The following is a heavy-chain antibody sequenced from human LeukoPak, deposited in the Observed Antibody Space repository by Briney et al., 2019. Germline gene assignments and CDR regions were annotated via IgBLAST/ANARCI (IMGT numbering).Heavy chain of an antibody. CDR3: ARDYAGSDSRVTYSSSWFNYYYYGMDV. CDR2: ISSSSSTI. J-gene: IGHJ6*02. D-gene: IGHD6-13*01. Sequence: GGSLRLSCAASGFTFSSYSMNWVRQAPGKGLEWVSYISSSSSTIYYADSVKGRFTISRDNAKNSLYLQMNSLRAEDTAVYYCARDYAGSDSRVTYSSSWFNYYYYGMDVWGQGTTVTVSS. CDR1: GFTFSSYS. V-gene: IGHV3-48*04.